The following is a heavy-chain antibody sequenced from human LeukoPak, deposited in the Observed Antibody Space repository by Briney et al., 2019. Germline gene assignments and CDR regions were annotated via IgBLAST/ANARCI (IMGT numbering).Heavy chain of an antibody. CDR3: ARGEPTVTTHIANFDS. V-gene: IGHV1-2*02. CDR1: GYSFTGYH. Sequence: ASVKVSCKASGYSFTGYHMHWLRQAPGQGLEWMGWINPNSGGTNYAQKFQGRVTMTRDTSISTAYMELSSLRSDDTSVYYCARGEPTVTTHIANFDSWGQGTLVTVSS. CDR2: INPNSGGT. D-gene: IGHD4-17*01. J-gene: IGHJ4*02.